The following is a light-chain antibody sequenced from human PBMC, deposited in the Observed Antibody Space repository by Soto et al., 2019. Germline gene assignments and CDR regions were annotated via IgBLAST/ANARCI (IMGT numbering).Light chain of an antibody. J-gene: IGKJ1*01. CDR2: AAS. CDR1: QGISSY. V-gene: IGKV1-8*01. Sequence: AIRMTQSPSSFSASTGDRVTITCRASQGISSYLAWYQQKPGKAPKLLIYAASTLQSGVPSRFSGSGSGTDFTLTISCLQSEDFATYYCQQSYSYRTFGQGTKVELK. CDR3: QQSYSYRT.